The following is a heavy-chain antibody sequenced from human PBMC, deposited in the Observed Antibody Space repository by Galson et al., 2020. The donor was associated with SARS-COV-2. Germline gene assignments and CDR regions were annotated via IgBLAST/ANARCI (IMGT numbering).Heavy chain of an antibody. V-gene: IGHV4-34*01. Sequence: SQASETLSLTCAVYGGSFSGYFWSWIRQPPGKGLEWIGKIDHVGVTNYNPSLESRVTISVDTSKNQFSLELSSVTAADTAVYYCARVDVVRGYGMDVWSQGTTVTVSS. CDR3: ARVDVVRGYGMDV. CDR1: GGSFSGYF. CDR2: IDHVGVT. J-gene: IGHJ6*02. D-gene: IGHD3-10*02.